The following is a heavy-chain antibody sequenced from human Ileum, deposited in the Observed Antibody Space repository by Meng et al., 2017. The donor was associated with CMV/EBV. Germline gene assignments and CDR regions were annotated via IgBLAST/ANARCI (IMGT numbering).Heavy chain of an antibody. CDR1: GFTFSTYA. J-gene: IGHJ4*02. CDR3: AKDWMGSTTSGGY. V-gene: IGHV3-23*01. D-gene: IGHD1-26*01. CDR2: ITNGGGTT. Sequence: CAASGFTFSTYAMSWVRQAPGKGLEWVSSITNGGGTTYYADSVKGRFTISRDNSKNTLSLQMNSLRAEDTAVYYCAKDWMGSTTSGGYWGQGTLVTVSS.